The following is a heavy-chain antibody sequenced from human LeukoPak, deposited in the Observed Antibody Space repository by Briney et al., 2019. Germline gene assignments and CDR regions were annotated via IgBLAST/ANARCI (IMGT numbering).Heavy chain of an antibody. D-gene: IGHD7-27*01. CDR3: ARDLTGDDAFDI. Sequence: GGSLRLSCAASGFTFSSYSMNWVRQAPGKGLEWVSSIGSSSSYIYYADSVKGRFTISRDNAKNSLYLQMNSLRAEDTAVYYCARDLTGDDAFDIWGQGTMVTVSS. J-gene: IGHJ3*02. CDR1: GFTFSSYS. CDR2: IGSSSSYI. V-gene: IGHV3-21*01.